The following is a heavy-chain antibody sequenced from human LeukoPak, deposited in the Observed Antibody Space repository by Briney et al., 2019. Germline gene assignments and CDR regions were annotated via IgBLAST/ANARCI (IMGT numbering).Heavy chain of an antibody. J-gene: IGHJ4*02. V-gene: IGHV4-39*01. CDR1: GGSISSSSYY. D-gene: IGHD1-26*01. CDR2: IYYSGST. CDR3: ARAKSGSYFDFDY. Sequence: SETLSLTCTVSGGSISSSSYYWDWIRQSPEKGLEWIGSIYYSGSTYYNPSLKSRVTISVGTSKNQFSLKLSSVTAADTAVYYCARAKSGSYFDFDYWGQGTLVTVSS.